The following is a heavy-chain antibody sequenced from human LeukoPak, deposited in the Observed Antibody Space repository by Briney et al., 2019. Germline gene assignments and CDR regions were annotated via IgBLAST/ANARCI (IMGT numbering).Heavy chain of an antibody. D-gene: IGHD2-2*01. J-gene: IGHJ6*03. V-gene: IGHV4-59*11. CDR1: RDPMKKSH. CDR2: IDDSGGI. Sequence: SETLSLTCSVCRDPMKKSHWTWIREPPGRGGEWIGNIDDSGGIKYSPSLKSRVTISIATSKNKFSLRVTSVTAADTAVYFCARDSAPAALPYMDVWGIGTTVIVSS. CDR3: ARDSAPAALPYMDV.